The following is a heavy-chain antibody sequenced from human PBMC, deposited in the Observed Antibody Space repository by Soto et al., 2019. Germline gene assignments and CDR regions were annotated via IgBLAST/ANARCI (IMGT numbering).Heavy chain of an antibody. Sequence: QVQLVQSGAEVQKPGASVKVSCKASGYTFTSYAMHWVRQAPGQRLEWLGWINAGNGNTKYSQKFQVRVTITRDTSASTAYRELSSLRSEDTAVYYCARGRGVVVVAATRVSATFDYWGQGTLVTVSS. CDR2: INAGNGNT. CDR3: ARGRGVVVVAATRVSATFDY. CDR1: GYTFTSYA. V-gene: IGHV1-3*01. D-gene: IGHD2-15*01. J-gene: IGHJ4*02.